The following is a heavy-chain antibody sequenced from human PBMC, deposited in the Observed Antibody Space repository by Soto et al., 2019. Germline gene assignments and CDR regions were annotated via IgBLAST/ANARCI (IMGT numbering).Heavy chain of an antibody. J-gene: IGHJ4*02. V-gene: IGHV1-18*04. CDR3: ARSYDRSGWQSYFDY. CDR1: GYTFTSYG. D-gene: IGHD3-22*01. Sequence: ASVKVSCKASGYTFTSYGISWVRQAPGQGLEWMGWISAYNGNTNYAQNFQGRVTMTTDTSTGTVYMELRSLRSDDTAVYYCARSYDRSGWQSYFDYWGQGTLVTVSS. CDR2: ISAYNGNT.